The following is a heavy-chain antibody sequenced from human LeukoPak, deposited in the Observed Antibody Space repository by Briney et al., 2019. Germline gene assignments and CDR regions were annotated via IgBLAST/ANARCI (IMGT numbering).Heavy chain of an antibody. Sequence: SETLSLTCTVSGGSISSYYWSWIRQPPGKGLEWIGYIYYSGSTNYNPSLKSRVTISVDTSKNQFSLKLSSVTAADTAVYYCARLVAGTALDHDYWGQGTLVTVSS. J-gene: IGHJ4*02. V-gene: IGHV4-59*01. CDR3: ARLVAGTALDHDY. CDR1: GGSISSYY. D-gene: IGHD6-19*01. CDR2: IYYSGST.